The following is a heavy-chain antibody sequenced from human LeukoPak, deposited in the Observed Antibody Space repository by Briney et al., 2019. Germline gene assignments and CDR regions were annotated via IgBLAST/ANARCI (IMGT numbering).Heavy chain of an antibody. CDR2: IYYSGST. CDR3: ARGRVPAAILGLYFDY. J-gene: IGHJ4*02. V-gene: IGHV4-59*01. Sequence: NPSETLSLTCTVSGGSISSYYWSWIRQPPGKGLEWIGYIYYSGSTNYNPSLKSRVIISVDTSKNQFSLKLSSVTAADTAVYYCARGRVPAAILGLYFDYWGQGSLVTVSS. CDR1: GGSISSYY. D-gene: IGHD2-2*01.